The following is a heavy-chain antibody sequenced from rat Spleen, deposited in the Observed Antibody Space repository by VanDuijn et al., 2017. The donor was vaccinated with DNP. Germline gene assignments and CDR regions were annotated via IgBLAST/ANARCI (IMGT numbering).Heavy chain of an antibody. Sequence: EVQLMESGGGLVQPGRSLKLSCVASGFIFNNYWMTWIRQAPGKGLEWVASITNTGGTTYYPDSVKGRFTISRDNAKSTLYLQMDSLRSEDTATYYCTREGDYGGYSAKFDYWGQGVMVTVSS. V-gene: IGHV5-31*01. CDR3: TREGDYGGYSAKFDY. CDR1: GFIFNNYW. D-gene: IGHD1-11*01. CDR2: ITNTGGTT. J-gene: IGHJ2*01.